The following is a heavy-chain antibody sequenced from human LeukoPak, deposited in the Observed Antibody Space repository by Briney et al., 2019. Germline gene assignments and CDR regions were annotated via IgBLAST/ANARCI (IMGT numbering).Heavy chain of an antibody. V-gene: IGHV1-69*06. CDR1: GYTFTGYY. CDR3: ARDRIAARRDDAFDI. Sequence: ASVKVSCKASGYTFTGYYMNWVRQAPGQGLEWMGGIIPIFGTANYAQKFQGRVTITADKSTSTAYMELSSLRSEDTAVYYCARDRIAARRDDAFDIWGQGTMVTVSS. J-gene: IGHJ3*02. D-gene: IGHD6-6*01. CDR2: IIPIFGTA.